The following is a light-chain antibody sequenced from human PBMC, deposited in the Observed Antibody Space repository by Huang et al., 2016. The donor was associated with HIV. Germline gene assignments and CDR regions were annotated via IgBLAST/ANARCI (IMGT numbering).Light chain of an antibody. J-gene: IGKJ3*01. CDR3: QQYNSWPPLFT. V-gene: IGKV3-15*01. CDR2: GAS. CDR1: QSVSTN. Sequence: EVLLTQSPATLSVSPGERATLSCRASQSVSTNLDWYQQKPGQAPRLLIYGASTRATGVPARFSGSGSGTEFTLTINSLQSEDSAVYYCQQYNSWPPLFTFGPGTKVDIK.